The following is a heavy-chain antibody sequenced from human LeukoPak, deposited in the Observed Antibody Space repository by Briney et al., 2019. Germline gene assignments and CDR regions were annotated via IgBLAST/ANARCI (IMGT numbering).Heavy chain of an antibody. V-gene: IGHV1-8*03. CDR3: ARTTTATTSGFDF. CDR2: MNPNSGNT. J-gene: IGHJ4*02. D-gene: IGHD4-17*01. CDR1: GYTFTSYD. Sequence: ASVKVSCEASGYTFTSYDINWVRQAAGQGLEWMGWMNPNSGNTGHAQKFQGRVTITRDSSISTVYMELSRLRSEDTAVYYCARTTTATTSGFDFWGQGTLVTVSS.